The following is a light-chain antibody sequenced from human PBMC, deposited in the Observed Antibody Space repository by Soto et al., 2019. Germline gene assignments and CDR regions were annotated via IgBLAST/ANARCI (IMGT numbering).Light chain of an antibody. Sequence: DIVMTQSPLSLPVTPGEPASISCRSSQNLLHSNGYNYLDWYLQKPGQSPQLLIFLGSNRASGVPDWFSGSGSGTDFTLKISRVEAEDVGVYYCMQSLQTPLTFGGGTKVESK. J-gene: IGKJ4*01. V-gene: IGKV2-28*01. CDR3: MQSLQTPLT. CDR1: QNLLHSNGYNY. CDR2: LGS.